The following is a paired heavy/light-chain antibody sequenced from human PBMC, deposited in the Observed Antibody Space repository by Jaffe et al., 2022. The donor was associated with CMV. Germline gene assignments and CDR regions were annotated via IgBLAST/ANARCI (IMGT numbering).Heavy chain of an antibody. J-gene: IGHJ5*02. D-gene: IGHD3-3*01. CDR1: GGSISSSSHY. V-gene: IGHV4-39*01. Sequence: QLQLQESGPGLVKPSETLSLTCTVSGGSISSSSHYWGWIRQPPGKGLEWIGSIYYSGSTYYNPSLKSRVIISADTSKNQFSLKLNSVTAADTAVYYCARLSGPWSGYNGWFDPWGQGILVTVSS. CDR2: IYYSGST. CDR3: ARLSGPWSGYNGWFDP.
Light chain of an antibody. Sequence: DIQMTQSPSSLSASVGDRVTITCRASQSIGNYLNWYLQRPGKAPKLLIYAASSLQSGVPSRFSGSGSGTDFTLTISSLQPEDFATYYCQQSFLAPLTFGGGTKVEIK. J-gene: IGKJ4*01. V-gene: IGKV1-39*01. CDR2: AAS. CDR1: QSIGNY. CDR3: QQSFLAPLT.